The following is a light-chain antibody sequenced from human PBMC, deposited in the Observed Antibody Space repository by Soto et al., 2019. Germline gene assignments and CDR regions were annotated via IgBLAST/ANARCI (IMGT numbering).Light chain of an antibody. V-gene: IGKV1-6*01. CDR3: LHDYIYPLT. Sequence: AIQMTQSPSSLSASVGDRVTITCRASQGITNNLGWYQQKPKKALKLLIYAAPNLHSVVTSSFSGSGSGTDCAPTIRSLHPEDFATYYCLHDYIYPLTFGGGTKVEIK. CDR2: AAP. J-gene: IGKJ4*01. CDR1: QGITNN.